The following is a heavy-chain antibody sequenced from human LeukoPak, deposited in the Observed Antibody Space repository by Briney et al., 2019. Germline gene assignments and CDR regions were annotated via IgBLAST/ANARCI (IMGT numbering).Heavy chain of an antibody. D-gene: IGHD1-26*01. V-gene: IGHV6-1*01. CDR2: TYYRSKWYN. Sequence: SQTLSLTCAISGDSVSSNTAAWNWIRQSPSRGLEWLGRTYYRSKWYNDYAVSVKSRITIDPDTSKNQFSLHLNSVTPEDTGAYYCARDRGELLPYYYGMGVWGQGTTVTVSS. CDR3: ARDRGELLPYYYGMGV. J-gene: IGHJ6*02. CDR1: GDSVSSNTAA.